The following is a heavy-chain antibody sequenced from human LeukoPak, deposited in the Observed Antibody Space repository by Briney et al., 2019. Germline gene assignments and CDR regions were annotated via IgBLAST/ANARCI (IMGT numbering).Heavy chain of an antibody. D-gene: IGHD6-6*01. Sequence: ASVKVSCKASGYTFTSYGISWVRQAPGQGLEWMGWASAYNGKTNYAQNLQGRVTMTTDTSTSTAYMELRSLRSDDTAIFYCTRDLGYSTSSATPLDYWGQGTLVTVSS. CDR3: TRDLGYSTSSATPLDY. CDR1: GYTFTSYG. J-gene: IGHJ4*02. CDR2: ASAYNGKT. V-gene: IGHV1-18*01.